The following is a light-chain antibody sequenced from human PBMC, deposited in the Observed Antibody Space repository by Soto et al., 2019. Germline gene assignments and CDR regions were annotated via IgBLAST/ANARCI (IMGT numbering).Light chain of an antibody. CDR1: SSNIGANYD. Sequence: QSVLTHAPSVSGAPGQRVTLSCAGSSSNIGANYDVQWYQQLPGTAPKLLIYHSTARPSGVPGRFSGSQSGTSASLAITGLQAGDEADYYCQSYDSSLNGYVFGTGTKLTVL. CDR2: HST. V-gene: IGLV1-40*01. CDR3: QSYDSSLNGYV. J-gene: IGLJ1*01.